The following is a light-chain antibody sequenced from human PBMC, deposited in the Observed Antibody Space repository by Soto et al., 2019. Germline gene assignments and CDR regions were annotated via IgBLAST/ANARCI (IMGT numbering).Light chain of an antibody. V-gene: IGKV3-11*01. Sequence: ILLTQSPATLSLSPGQRATLSCMASQSLESSLVWYQRKPGQAPRLLIYDASNRVTGIPARFSGSGSGTDFTLTISSLQPADFAVYYCQQRSSWPLTVGGGTKVDI. CDR2: DAS. J-gene: IGKJ4*01. CDR3: QQRSSWPLT. CDR1: QSLESS.